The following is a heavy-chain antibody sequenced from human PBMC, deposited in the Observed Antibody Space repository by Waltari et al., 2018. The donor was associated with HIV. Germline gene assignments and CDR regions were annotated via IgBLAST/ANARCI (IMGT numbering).Heavy chain of an antibody. Sequence: QVQLVQSGAEVKKPGSSVKVSCKASGGTFSSYAISWVRRAPGQGLEWMGGIIPIFGTANYAQKFQGRVTITADESTSTAYMELSSLRSEDTAVYYCARDRAITGTTGGWFDPWGQGTLVTVSS. D-gene: IGHD1-7*01. J-gene: IGHJ5*02. CDR1: GGTFSSYA. V-gene: IGHV1-69*01. CDR3: ARDRAITGTTGGWFDP. CDR2: IIPIFGTA.